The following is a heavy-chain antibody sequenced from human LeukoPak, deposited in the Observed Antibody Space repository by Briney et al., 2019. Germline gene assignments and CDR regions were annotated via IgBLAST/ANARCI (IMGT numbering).Heavy chain of an antibody. CDR3: ARLVSPGDAFDI. J-gene: IGHJ3*02. D-gene: IGHD5/OR15-5a*01. CDR2: IYYSGST. V-gene: IGHV4-59*08. Sequence: PSETLSLTCTVSGGSISSYYWSWIRQPPGKGLEWIGYIYYSGSTTYNPSLKSRVTISVDTSKNQLSLKRSSVTAADTAVYYCARLVSPGDAFDIWGKGTMVTVSS. CDR1: GGSISSYY.